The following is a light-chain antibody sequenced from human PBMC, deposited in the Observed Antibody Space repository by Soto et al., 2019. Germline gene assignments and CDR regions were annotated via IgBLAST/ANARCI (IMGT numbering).Light chain of an antibody. V-gene: IGKV1-5*03. Sequence: DIQMTQSPSTLSASVGDRVTITCRASQSSSWLAWYQQKPGKAPKPLIYKASSLESGVPSRFSGSGSGTEFTLTISSLQPDDFATYYCQQYNSYSPYTFGQGTKLEIK. J-gene: IGKJ2*01. CDR2: KAS. CDR1: QSSSW. CDR3: QQYNSYSPYT.